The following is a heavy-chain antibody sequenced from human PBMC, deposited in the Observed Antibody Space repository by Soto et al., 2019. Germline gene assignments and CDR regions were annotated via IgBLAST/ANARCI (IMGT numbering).Heavy chain of an antibody. Sequence: EAQLMGSGGGLVQPGGSLRVSCAATGFTFGNYWMSWVRQAPGKGLEWVANINQDGSERYYLDSVKGRFTISRDNAKTSLSLQLDSLRVEDTGVYYCVGPGVWGQGTSVTVSS. J-gene: IGHJ6*02. CDR1: GFTFGNYW. V-gene: IGHV3-7*01. CDR2: INQDGSER. D-gene: IGHD3-16*01. CDR3: VGPGV.